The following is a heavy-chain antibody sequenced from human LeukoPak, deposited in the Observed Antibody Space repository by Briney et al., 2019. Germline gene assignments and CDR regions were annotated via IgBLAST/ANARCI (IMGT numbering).Heavy chain of an antibody. D-gene: IGHD1-26*01. CDR2: IGGSGGST. V-gene: IGHV3-23*01. Sequence: EGSLRLSCATSGFTFTPYAMNWVRQAPGKGLEWVSAIGGSGGSTYYADSVKGRFTISRDNSKNTLYLQMNSLRAEDTAVYYCAKDRLSGSYFDSWGQGTLVTVSS. J-gene: IGHJ4*02. CDR1: GFTFTPYA. CDR3: AKDRLSGSYFDS.